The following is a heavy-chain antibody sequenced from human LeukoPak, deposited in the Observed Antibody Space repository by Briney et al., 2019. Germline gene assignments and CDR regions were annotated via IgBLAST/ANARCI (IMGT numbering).Heavy chain of an antibody. CDR3: AREDPRIIGYCSGGSCNWFDP. D-gene: IGHD2-15*01. CDR2: ISGSGNTI. Sequence: GGSLRLSCAASGFTFSSYGMNWVRQAPGQGLEWVSGISGSGNTIYYADSVKGRFTISRDNAKNSLYLQMNSLRAEDTAVYYCAREDPRIIGYCSGGSCNWFDPWGQGTLVTVSS. J-gene: IGHJ5*02. V-gene: IGHV3-48*03. CDR1: GFTFSSYG.